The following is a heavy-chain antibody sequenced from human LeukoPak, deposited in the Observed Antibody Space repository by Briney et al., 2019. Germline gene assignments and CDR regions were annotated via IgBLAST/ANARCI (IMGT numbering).Heavy chain of an antibody. D-gene: IGHD1-26*01. Sequence: GESLSLSCAASGFTFTSYAMSWASLAPGQGLAWDSIIRGGGGNTFYADSVKGRFTISRDNSKSTLYLQLDSLRAEDTALYYCAKDPPSTTRDTFDIWGQGTMVTVSS. V-gene: IGHV3-23*01. CDR3: AKDPPSTTRDTFDI. CDR1: GFTFTSYA. CDR2: IRGGGGNT. J-gene: IGHJ3*02.